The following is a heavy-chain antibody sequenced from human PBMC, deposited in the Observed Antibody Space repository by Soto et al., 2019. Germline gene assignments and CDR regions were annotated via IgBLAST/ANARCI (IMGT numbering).Heavy chain of an antibody. CDR2: ISAYNGNT. V-gene: IGHV1-18*01. Sequence: QVQLVQSGAEVKKPGASVKVSCKAAGYTFTSYCISWVRQAPGQGLEWMGWISAYNGNTNHAQKLQGTVPMTTDTSPSTGNKEQRCLRTDDTAVYYCARDRNGMTTGLLVDYWGQGTLVP. CDR1: GYTFTSYC. J-gene: IGHJ4*02. D-gene: IGHD4-17*01. CDR3: ARDRNGMTTGLLVDY.